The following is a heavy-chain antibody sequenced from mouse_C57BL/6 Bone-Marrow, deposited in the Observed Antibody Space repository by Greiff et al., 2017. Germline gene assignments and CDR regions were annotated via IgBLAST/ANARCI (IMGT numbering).Heavy chain of an antibody. CDR2: ISGGGGNT. J-gene: IGHJ2*01. CDR1: GFTFSSYT. D-gene: IGHD1-1*01. Sequence: VQLKESGGGLVKPGGSLKLSCAASGFTFSSYTMSWVRQTPEKRLEWVATISGGGGNTYYPDSVKGRFTISRDNAKNTLYLQMSSLRSEDTALYYCARGYYYGSSLYFDYWGQGTTLTVSS. CDR3: ARGYYYGSSLYFDY. V-gene: IGHV5-9*01.